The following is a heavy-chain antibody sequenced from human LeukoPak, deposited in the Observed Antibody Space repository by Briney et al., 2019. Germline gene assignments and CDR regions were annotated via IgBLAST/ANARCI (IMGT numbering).Heavy chain of an antibody. J-gene: IGHJ4*02. Sequence: SETLSLTCTISGGSISNYYWSWIRQTPGKGLEWIGYIYYTGGTDYNPSLKSRVTISVDTSKNQFSLKLSSVTAADTAVYYCARVLAAAGTRDYWGQGTLVTVSS. CDR3: ARVLAAAGTRDY. CDR2: IYYTGGT. D-gene: IGHD6-13*01. V-gene: IGHV4-59*08. CDR1: GGSISNYY.